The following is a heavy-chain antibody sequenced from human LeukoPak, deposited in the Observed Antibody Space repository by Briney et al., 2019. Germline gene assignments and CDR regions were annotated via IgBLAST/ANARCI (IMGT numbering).Heavy chain of an antibody. CDR3: ARPLIAAAGGWFDP. CDR2: ISSSSSYI. J-gene: IGHJ5*02. Sequence: GGSLRLSCEASGFTFSSYSMNWVRQAPGKGLEWVSSISSSSSYIYYADSVKGRFTISKDNAKNSLYLQMNSLRAEDTAVYYCARPLIAAAGGWFDPWGQGTLVTVSS. D-gene: IGHD6-13*01. CDR1: GFTFSSYS. V-gene: IGHV3-21*01.